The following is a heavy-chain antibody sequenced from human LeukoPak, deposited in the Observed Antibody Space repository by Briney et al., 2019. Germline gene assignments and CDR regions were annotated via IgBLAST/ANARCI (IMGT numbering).Heavy chain of an antibody. V-gene: IGHV3-23*01. CDR1: GFTFSSYA. D-gene: IGHD3-22*01. J-gene: IGHJ3*01. CDR3: AKITSYYYDSSGYGR. CDR2: ISGSGGST. Sequence: GGSLRLSCAASGFTFSSYAMSWVRQAPGKGLEWVPAISGSGGSTYYVDSVKGRFTISRDNSKNTLYLQMNSLRAEDTAVYYCAKITSYYYDSSGYGRWGQGTMVTVSS.